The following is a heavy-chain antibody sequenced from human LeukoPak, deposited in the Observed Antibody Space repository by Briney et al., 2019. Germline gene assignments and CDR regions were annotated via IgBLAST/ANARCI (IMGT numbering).Heavy chain of an antibody. Sequence: ASVKVSCKASGYTFTSYDINWVRQATGQGLEWMGWMNPNSGNTGYAQKFQGRVTMTEDTSTDTAYMDLSSLRSEDTAVYYCANIMGPTSYWGQGTLVTVSS. V-gene: IGHV1-8*01. J-gene: IGHJ4*02. CDR3: ANIMGPTSY. CDR2: MNPNSGNT. D-gene: IGHD1-26*01. CDR1: GYTFTSYD.